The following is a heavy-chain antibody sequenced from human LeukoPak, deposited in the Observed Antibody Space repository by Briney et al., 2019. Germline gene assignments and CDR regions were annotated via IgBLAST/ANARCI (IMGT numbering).Heavy chain of an antibody. CDR1: GYTFTGYY. CDR3: SRDGRGPHDY. J-gene: IGHJ4*02. CDR2: INPDSGDT. V-gene: IGHV1-2*02. Sequence: ASVKVSCKASGYTFTGYYIHWVRQAPGQGLEWMAWINPDSGDTNYAQKFQGRVTLTRDSSISTAYMDLNRLRSDDTAVYYCSRDGRGPHDYWGQGTLVTVSS.